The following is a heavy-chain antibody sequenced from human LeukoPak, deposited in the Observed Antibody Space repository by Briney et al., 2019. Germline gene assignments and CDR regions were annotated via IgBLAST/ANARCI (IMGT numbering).Heavy chain of an antibody. V-gene: IGHV3-48*03. CDR1: GFTVSSNY. D-gene: IGHD6-19*01. CDR3: ARHNGWYDY. CDR2: ISSSGST. J-gene: IGHJ4*02. Sequence: GGSLRLSCAASGFTVSSNYMNWVRQAPGKGLEWISYISSSGSTMYADSVKGRFTISRDNAKNSLYLQMNSLRAEDTAVYYCARHNGWYDYWGQRTLVTVSS.